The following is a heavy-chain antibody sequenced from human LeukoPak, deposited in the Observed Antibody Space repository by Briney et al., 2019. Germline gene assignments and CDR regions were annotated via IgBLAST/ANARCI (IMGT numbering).Heavy chain of an antibody. D-gene: IGHD2-21*02. CDR1: GYTFTSYA. J-gene: IGHJ4*02. CDR2: INTGNGNT. Sequence: GASVKVSCKASGYTFTSYAIHWVRQAPGQRLECMGWINTGNGNTKYSQKFQGRVTITRDTSASTAYMDLSSLRSEDTAVYYCARNPETAIPLPYYLDYWAQETLVTVSS. CDR3: ARNPETAIPLPYYLDY. V-gene: IGHV1-3*04.